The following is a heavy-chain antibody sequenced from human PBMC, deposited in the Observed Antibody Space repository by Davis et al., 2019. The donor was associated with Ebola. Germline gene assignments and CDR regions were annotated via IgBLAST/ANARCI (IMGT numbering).Heavy chain of an antibody. Sequence: GGSLRLSCAASGFTFSTYSMSWVRQAPGKGLEWVSSISSDSDYIYYADSAKGRFTISRDNAKNSLYLQMNSLRAEDTAVYYCAQNGMRYWGGQGTLVTVSS. D-gene: IGHD2-8*02. CDR3: AQNGMRYW. J-gene: IGHJ4*02. CDR2: ISSDSDYI. CDR1: GFTFSTYS. V-gene: IGHV3-21*01.